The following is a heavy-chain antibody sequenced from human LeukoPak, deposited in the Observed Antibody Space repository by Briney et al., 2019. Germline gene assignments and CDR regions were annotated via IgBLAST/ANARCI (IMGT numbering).Heavy chain of an antibody. CDR3: ATPILEVPAAPPEAFDI. CDR1: GFTFSSYS. D-gene: IGHD2-2*01. Sequence: GGSLRLSCAASGFTFSSYSMNWVRQAPGKGLEWVSSISSSSSYIYHADSVKGRLTISRDNAKNSLYLQMNSLRAEDTAVYYCATPILEVPAAPPEAFDIWGQGTMVTVSS. J-gene: IGHJ3*02. CDR2: ISSSSSYI. V-gene: IGHV3-21*01.